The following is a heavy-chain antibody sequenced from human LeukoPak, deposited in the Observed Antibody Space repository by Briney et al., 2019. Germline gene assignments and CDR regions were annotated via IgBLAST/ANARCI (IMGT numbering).Heavy chain of an antibody. CDR3: ATRLLWFGEP. V-gene: IGHV3-23*01. Sequence: GGSLRLSCAPSGFTSSSYAMSWGRHAPGKGLEWVSAISGSVGSTYYAGSVKGRFTIPRDNSKNTLYLQMNSLRAEDRAVYYCATRLLWFGEPWGQGTLVTVSS. CDR1: GFTSSSYA. D-gene: IGHD3-10*01. J-gene: IGHJ5*02. CDR2: ISGSVGST.